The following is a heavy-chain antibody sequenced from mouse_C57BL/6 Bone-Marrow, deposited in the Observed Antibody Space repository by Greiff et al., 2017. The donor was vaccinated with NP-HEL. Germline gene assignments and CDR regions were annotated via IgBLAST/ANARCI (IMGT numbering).Heavy chain of an antibody. D-gene: IGHD1-1*01. J-gene: IGHJ2*01. CDR3: ARGDFTTVVDYYFDY. Sequence: VQLQQSGAELVRPGTSVKVSCKASGYAFTNYLIEWVKQRPGQGLEWIGVINPGSGGTNYNEKFKGKATLTADKSSSTAYMQLSSLTSEDSAVYVCARGDFTTVVDYYFDYWGQGTTLTVSS. CDR2: INPGSGGT. V-gene: IGHV1-54*01. CDR1: GYAFTNYL.